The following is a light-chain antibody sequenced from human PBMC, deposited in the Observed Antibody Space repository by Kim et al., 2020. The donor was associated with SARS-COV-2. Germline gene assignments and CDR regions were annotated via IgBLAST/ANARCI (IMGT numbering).Light chain of an antibody. V-gene: IGLV2-14*03. CDR1: NNDVGAYNY. CDR2: DVS. Sequence: QSALTQPASVSGSLGQSITISCTGTNNDVGAYNYVSWYQQHPGKVPKLIIYDVSKRPSGVSNRFSGSKSGNTASLTISGLQADDEADYYCNSYTASTTLVFGGGTQLTVL. J-gene: IGLJ3*02. CDR3: NSYTASTTLV.